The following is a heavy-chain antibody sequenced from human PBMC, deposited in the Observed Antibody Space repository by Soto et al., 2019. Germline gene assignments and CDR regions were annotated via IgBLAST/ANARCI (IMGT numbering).Heavy chain of an antibody. CDR3: ARLAAADTYYYYGMDV. CDR2: INAGNGNT. J-gene: IGHJ6*02. D-gene: IGHD6-13*01. V-gene: IGHV1-3*01. CDR1: GYTFTSYA. Sequence: ASVKVSCKASGYTFTSYAMHWVCQAPGQRLEWMGWINAGNGNTKYSQKFQGRVTITRDTSASTACMELSSLRSEDTAVYYCARLAAADTYYYYGMDVWGQGTTVTVSS.